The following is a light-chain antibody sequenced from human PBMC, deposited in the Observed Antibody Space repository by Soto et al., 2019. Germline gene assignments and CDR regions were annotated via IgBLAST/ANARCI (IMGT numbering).Light chain of an antibody. Sequence: QSVLTQPTSASGTPGQRVTISCSGSSSNIGSNYVYWYQQLPGTAPKLLIYRNNQRPSGVPDRFSGSKSGTSASLAISGLRSEDEADYNCAAWDDSLSGPKFGGGTKVTVL. CDR1: SSNIGSNY. J-gene: IGLJ2*01. CDR2: RNN. CDR3: AAWDDSLSGPK. V-gene: IGLV1-47*01.